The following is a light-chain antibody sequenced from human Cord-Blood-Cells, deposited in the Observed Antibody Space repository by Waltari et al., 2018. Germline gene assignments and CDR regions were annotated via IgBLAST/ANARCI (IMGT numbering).Light chain of an antibody. V-gene: IGKV3-20*01. CDR1: QSVSSSY. J-gene: IGKJ1*01. Sequence: EIVLTQSPGTLSLSPGERATLSCRASQSVSSSYLAWYQQKPGQAPRLLIYGASSRATGISDRFSGSGSGTDFTLTISILEPEDFAVDYCQQYGSSPWTVGQGTKVEIK. CDR3: QQYGSSPWT. CDR2: GAS.